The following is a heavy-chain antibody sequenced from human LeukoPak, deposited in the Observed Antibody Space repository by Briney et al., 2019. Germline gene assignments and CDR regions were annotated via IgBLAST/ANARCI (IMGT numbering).Heavy chain of an antibody. CDR1: EYSFTSYW. J-gene: IGHJ4*02. CDR2: IDPSDSYT. Sequence: GESLKISCKGSEYSFTSYWISWVRQMPGKGLEWTGRIDPSDSYTNYSPSFQGHVTISVDKSISTAFLQWSSLKASDTAMYYCARHLRGSGSYFDYWGQGTLVTVSS. V-gene: IGHV5-10-1*01. D-gene: IGHD3-10*01. CDR3: ARHLRGSGSYFDY.